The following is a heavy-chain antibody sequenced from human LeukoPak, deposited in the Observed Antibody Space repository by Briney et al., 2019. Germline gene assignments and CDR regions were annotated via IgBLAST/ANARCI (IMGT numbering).Heavy chain of an antibody. V-gene: IGHV4-30-4*01. CDR2: IYYSGSA. CDR3: ARKATWLPPDY. J-gene: IGHJ4*02. D-gene: IGHD5-18*01. Sequence: SETLSLTCTVSGGSISSGDYYWSWIRQPPGKGLEWIGYIYYSGSAYYNPSLKSRVTISVDTSKNQFSLKLSSVTAADTAVYCCARKATWLPPDYWGQGTLVTVSS. CDR1: GGSISSGDYY.